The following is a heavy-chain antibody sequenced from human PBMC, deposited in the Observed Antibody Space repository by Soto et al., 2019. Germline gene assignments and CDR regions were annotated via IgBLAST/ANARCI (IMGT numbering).Heavy chain of an antibody. Sequence: ASVKVSCKASGYTFTSYAMHWVRQAPGQGLEWMGWINPNSGDTSSAQKFQGWVTLTRDTSISTAYMELSRLTSDDTAVYFCARAARDCNGDSCLTYFDDWGQGALVIVSS. CDR3: ARAARDCNGDSCLTYFDD. D-gene: IGHD2-15*01. CDR2: INPNSGDT. V-gene: IGHV1-2*04. J-gene: IGHJ4*02. CDR1: GYTFTSYA.